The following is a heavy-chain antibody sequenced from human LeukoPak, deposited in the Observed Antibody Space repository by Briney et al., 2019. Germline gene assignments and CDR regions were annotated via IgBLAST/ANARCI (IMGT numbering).Heavy chain of an antibody. CDR1: GGSISSYY. Sequence: PSETLSLTCTVSGGSISSYYWSWIRQPPGKGLEWIGYIYYSGSTNYNPSLKSRVTISVDTSKNQFSLKLSSVTAADTAVYYCARDTETTEIYYYYMDVWGKGTTVTVSS. J-gene: IGHJ6*03. V-gene: IGHV4-59*01. CDR3: ARDTETTEIYYYYMDV. CDR2: IYYSGST. D-gene: IGHD1-1*01.